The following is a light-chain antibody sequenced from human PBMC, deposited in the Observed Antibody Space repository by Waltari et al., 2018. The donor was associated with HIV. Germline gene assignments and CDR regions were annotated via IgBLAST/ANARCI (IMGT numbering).Light chain of an antibody. CDR2: EVT. V-gene: IGLV2-14*01. Sequence: QSALTQPASVSGSPGQSITISCPGTSSDVGGYNYVSWYQQHPGKAPKLMIYEVTNRPSGVSNRFSGSKSANTASLTISGLQAEDEADYYCSSYTTSSTLVFGGGTKVTVL. CDR1: SSDVGGYNY. J-gene: IGLJ2*01. CDR3: SSYTTSSTLV.